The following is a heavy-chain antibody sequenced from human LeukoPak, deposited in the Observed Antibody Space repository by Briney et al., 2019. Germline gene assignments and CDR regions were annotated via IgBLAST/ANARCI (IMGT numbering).Heavy chain of an antibody. D-gene: IGHD3-10*01. CDR2: ISSSDDYR. CDR1: GFTFSSYS. J-gene: IGHJ4*02. Sequence: GGSLRLSCAASGFTFSSYSMNWVRQAPGKGLEWVSSISSSDDYRYYADSVKGRFTISRDNAKNSLYLRMNSLRAEDTAVYYCARGVYFFDYWGQGALVTVSS. CDR3: ARGVYFFDY. V-gene: IGHV3-21*01.